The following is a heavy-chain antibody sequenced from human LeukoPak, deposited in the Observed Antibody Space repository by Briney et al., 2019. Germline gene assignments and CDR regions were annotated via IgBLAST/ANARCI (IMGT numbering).Heavy chain of an antibody. CDR2: IIPIFGTA. J-gene: IGHJ1*01. D-gene: IGHD3-22*01. V-gene: IGHV1-69*13. Sequence: GASVKVSCKASGYTFTSYDINWVRQATGQGLEWMGGIIPIFGTANYAQKFQGRVTITADESTSTAYMELSSLRSEDTAVYYCARSGYYYDSSGYFGGFTNAEYFQHWGQGTLVTVSS. CDR3: ARSGYYYDSSGYFGGFTNAEYFQH. CDR1: GYTFTSYD.